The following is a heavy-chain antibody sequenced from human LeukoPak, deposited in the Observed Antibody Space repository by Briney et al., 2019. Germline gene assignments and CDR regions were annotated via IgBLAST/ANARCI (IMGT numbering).Heavy chain of an antibody. D-gene: IGHD2-8*01. Sequence: QSGGSLRLSCAAPGFTFSSYAMSWARQAPGKGLEWVSAISGSGGSTYYADSVKGRFTISRDNSKNTLYLQMNSLRAEDTAVYYCAKFPHGGVGVEFDYWGQGTLVTVSS. CDR2: ISGSGGST. V-gene: IGHV3-23*01. CDR1: GFTFSSYA. CDR3: AKFPHGGVGVEFDY. J-gene: IGHJ4*02.